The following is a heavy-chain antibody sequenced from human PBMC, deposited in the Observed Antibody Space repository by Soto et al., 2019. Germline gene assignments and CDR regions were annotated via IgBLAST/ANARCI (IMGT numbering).Heavy chain of an antibody. D-gene: IGHD1-26*01. Sequence: EVQLVESGGGLVQPGGSLRLSCAASGFTFSTYWMHWVRQAPGKGPAWVSRISSDGSVTDYAGSVKGRFTSSRDNAKNTLSPQMNSRRAEDTAVSYCASAMLLVGAITKGDFWGKGTLVPLSS. CDR3: ASAMLLVGAITKGDF. CDR1: GFTFSTYW. V-gene: IGHV3-74*01. J-gene: IGHJ4*02. CDR2: ISSDGSVT.